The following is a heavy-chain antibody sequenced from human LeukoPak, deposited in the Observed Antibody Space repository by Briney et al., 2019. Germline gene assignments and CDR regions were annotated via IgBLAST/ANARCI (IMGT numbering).Heavy chain of an antibody. J-gene: IGHJ4*02. D-gene: IGHD3-16*01. CDR1: GGSISSYY. V-gene: IGHV4-59*01. Sequence: KTSETLSLTCTVSGGSISSYYWSWIRQPPGKGLEWIGYIYYSGSTNYNPSLKSRVTISVDTSKNQFSLKLSSVTAADTAVYYCARLRTRVFDYWGQGTLVTVSS. CDR2: IYYSGST. CDR3: ARLRTRVFDY.